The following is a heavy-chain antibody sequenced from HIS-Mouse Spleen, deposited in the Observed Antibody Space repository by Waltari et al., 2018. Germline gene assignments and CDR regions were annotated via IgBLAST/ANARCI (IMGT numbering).Heavy chain of an antibody. CDR1: GCSISSSSYY. J-gene: IGHJ5*02. CDR3: ARRRSGEIDP. V-gene: IGHV4-39*01. CDR2: IYYRGGT. Sequence: QLQLQESGPGLVKPSETLSPTPTVSGCSISSSSYYWGWSRQPPGKGLEWIWSIYYRGGTYYNPSLTRRVTISVDTSKNQFSLKLSSVTAADTAVYYCARRRSGEIDPWGQGTLVTVSS. D-gene: IGHD2-15*01.